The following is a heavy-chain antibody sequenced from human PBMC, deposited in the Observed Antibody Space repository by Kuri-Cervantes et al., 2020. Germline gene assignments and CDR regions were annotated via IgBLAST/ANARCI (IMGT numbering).Heavy chain of an antibody. D-gene: IGHD6-6*01. J-gene: IGHJ6*02. Sequence: GGSLRLSCAASGFTFDDYAMHWVRQAPGKGLEWVSGISWNSGSIGYADSVKGRFTISRDNSKNSLYLQMNSLRSEDTALYYCANDLSSIAARRGMYYGMDVWGQGTTVTVSS. V-gene: IGHV3-9*01. CDR1: GFTFDDYA. CDR2: ISWNSGSI. CDR3: ANDLSSIAARRGMYYGMDV.